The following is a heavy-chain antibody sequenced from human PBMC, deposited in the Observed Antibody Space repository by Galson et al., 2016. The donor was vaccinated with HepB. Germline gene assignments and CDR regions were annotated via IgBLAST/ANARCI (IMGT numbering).Heavy chain of an antibody. CDR3: AKSGFFGELDK. CDR2: ISGSGGRT. CDR1: AGTFKNYA. Sequence: GSLRLSCAVSAGTFKNYAMNWVRQAPGKGLEWVAAISGSGGRTSYEDSVRGRFTISRDNSKNTLFLRMNSVGVEDTAVYFCAKSGFFGELDKWGQGTGVVVSS. J-gene: IGHJ4*02. D-gene: IGHD3-10*01. V-gene: IGHV3-23*01.